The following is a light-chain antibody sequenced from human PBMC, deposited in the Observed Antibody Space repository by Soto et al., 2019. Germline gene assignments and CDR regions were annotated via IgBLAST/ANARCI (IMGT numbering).Light chain of an antibody. CDR1: QSVSNN. CDR2: GAS. Sequence: EIVMTHSPATLSVCPGERATLSCRASQSVSNNLAWYQQKPGQAPRLLIYGASTRATAIPARFSGSGSGTEFTLTISSLQSEDFAVYFCQQYDNWPYTFAQGAKVDI. J-gene: IGKJ2*01. V-gene: IGKV3-15*01. CDR3: QQYDNWPYT.